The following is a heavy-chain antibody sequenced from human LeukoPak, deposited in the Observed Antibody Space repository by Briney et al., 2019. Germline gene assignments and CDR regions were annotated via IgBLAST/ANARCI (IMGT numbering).Heavy chain of an antibody. CDR1: GGSISSYY. CDR3: ARGGIRGALFDY. CDR2: IYYSGST. D-gene: IGHD6-13*01. Sequence: PSETLSLTCTVSGGSISSYYWGWIRQPPGKGLEWIGYIYYSGSTNYNPSLKSRVTISVDTSKNQFSLKLSSVTVADTAVYYCARGGIRGALFDYWGQGTLVTVSS. V-gene: IGHV4-59*08. J-gene: IGHJ4*02.